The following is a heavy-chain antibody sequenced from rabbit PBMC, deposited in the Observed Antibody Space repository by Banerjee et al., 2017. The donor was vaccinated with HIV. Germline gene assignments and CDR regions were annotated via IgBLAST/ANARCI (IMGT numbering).Heavy chain of an antibody. CDR2: IGIGSGTT. CDR3: ARRNVNSGYSFDL. J-gene: IGHJ4*01. CDR1: GFSFSSGYW. Sequence: QEQLEESGGDLVKPEGSLTLTCTASGFSFSSGYWICWVRQAPGKGLEWIGCIGIGSGTTYYASWAKGRFTITKTSSTTVTLQMTSLTAADTATYFCARRNVNSGYSFDLWGPGTLVTVS. V-gene: IGHV1S45*01. D-gene: IGHD1-1*01.